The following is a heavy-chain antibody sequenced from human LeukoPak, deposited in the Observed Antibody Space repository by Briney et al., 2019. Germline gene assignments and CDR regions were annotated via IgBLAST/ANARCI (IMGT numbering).Heavy chain of an antibody. Sequence: ASVKVSCKASGYTFTSYGIIWVRQAPGQGLEWMGWISAYNGNTNYAQKLQGRVTMTTDTSTSTAYMELRSLRSDDTAVYYCARGPPLRYFDWLSHYYYYGMDVWGQGTTVTVSS. CDR2: ISAYNGNT. V-gene: IGHV1-18*01. D-gene: IGHD3-9*01. CDR3: ARGPPLRYFDWLSHYYYYGMDV. J-gene: IGHJ6*02. CDR1: GYTFTSYG.